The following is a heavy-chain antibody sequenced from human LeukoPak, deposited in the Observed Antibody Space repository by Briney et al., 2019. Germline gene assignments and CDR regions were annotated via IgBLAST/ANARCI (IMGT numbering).Heavy chain of an antibody. J-gene: IGHJ4*02. CDR1: GGPINSHY. CDR2: IYYSGST. V-gene: IGHV4-59*11. D-gene: IGHD3-22*01. CDR3: ARRLNYYDSYGFDY. Sequence: SETLSLTCKVSGGPINSHYWSWIRQPPGKGLEWIGHIYYSGSTYFNPSLTGRLIMSIDTSKSVYSLNLTSVTAADTAVYYCARRLNYYDSYGFDYWGQGSLVTVSS.